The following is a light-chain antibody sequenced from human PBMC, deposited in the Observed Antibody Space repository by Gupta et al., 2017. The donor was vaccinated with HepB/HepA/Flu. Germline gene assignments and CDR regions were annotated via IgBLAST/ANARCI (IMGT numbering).Light chain of an antibody. V-gene: IGKV1-5*03. J-gene: IGKJ1*01. CDR3: QHYYDYPWT. CDR1: QNIINW. Sequence: DIQMTQSPSTLSASVGDRVTITCRASQNIINWLAWYQQKPGKAPNLLIYKASNLESGVPSRFSGSGSGIEFTLTINSLQPDDFATYYCQHYYDYPWTFGQGTKVEI. CDR2: KAS.